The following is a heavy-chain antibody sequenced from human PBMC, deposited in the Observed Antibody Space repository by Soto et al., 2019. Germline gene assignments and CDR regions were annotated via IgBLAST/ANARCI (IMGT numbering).Heavy chain of an antibody. V-gene: IGHV3-9*01. D-gene: IGHD4-17*01. CDR2: ISWNSGSI. CDR1: GFTFDDYA. J-gene: IGHJ4*02. CDR3: ARVNYGDYGGVYDY. Sequence: PGGSLRLSCAASGFTFDDYAMHWVRQAPGKGLEWVSGISWNSGSIGYADSVKGRFTISRDNAKNSLYLQMNSLRAEDTAVYYCARVNYGDYGGVYDYWGQGTLVTVSS.